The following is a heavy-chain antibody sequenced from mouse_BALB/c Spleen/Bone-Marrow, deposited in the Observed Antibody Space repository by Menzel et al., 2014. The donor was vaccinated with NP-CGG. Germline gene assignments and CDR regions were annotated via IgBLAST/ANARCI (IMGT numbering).Heavy chain of an antibody. CDR2: IDPENGDT. CDR3: NAHITTVSY. V-gene: IGHV14-4*02. J-gene: IGHJ2*01. CDR1: GFNIKAYY. D-gene: IGHD1-1*01. Sequence: VHVKQSGAELVRSGASVKLSCPASGFNIKAYYLLWVKHRPAQDLEWIGLIDPENGDTEYVPKFQGKATMTADTSSNTAYLQLSSLTSEDTAVYYCNAHITTVSYWGQGTTLTVS.